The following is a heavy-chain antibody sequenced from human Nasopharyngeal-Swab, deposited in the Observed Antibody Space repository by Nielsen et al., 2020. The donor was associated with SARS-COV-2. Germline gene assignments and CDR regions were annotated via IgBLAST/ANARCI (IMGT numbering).Heavy chain of an antibody. D-gene: IGHD3-10*01. V-gene: IGHV4-61*02. J-gene: IGHJ4*02. Sequence: SETLSLTCTVSGDSIGSGKYYWGWIRQSAGKGLEWLGRIDTSGTTYNPSLKSRVTMSLDPSKNEFSLKVNSVTAADTAVYYCVRDSPMTRAVIVEYWGQGTLVTVSS. CDR3: VRDSPMTRAVIVEY. CDR2: IDTSGT. CDR1: GDSIGSGKYY.